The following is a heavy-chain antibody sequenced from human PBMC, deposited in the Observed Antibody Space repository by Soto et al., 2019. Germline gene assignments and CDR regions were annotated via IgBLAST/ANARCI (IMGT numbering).Heavy chain of an antibody. J-gene: IGHJ6*03. Sequence: SETLSLTCTVSGGSISSSSYYWGWIRQSPGKGLEWIGSIYYSGTTYYNPSLKSRVTISVDTSKNQFSLKLSSVTAADTAVYYCARRSWDDIVVVPVAMQHNYYYYMDVWGKGTTVTVSS. D-gene: IGHD2-2*01. CDR3: ARRSWDDIVVVPVAMQHNYYYYMDV. CDR1: GGSISSSSYY. V-gene: IGHV4-39*01. CDR2: IYYSGTT.